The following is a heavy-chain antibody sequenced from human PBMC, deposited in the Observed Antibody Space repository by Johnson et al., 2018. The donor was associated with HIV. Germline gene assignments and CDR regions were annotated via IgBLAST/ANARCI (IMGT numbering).Heavy chain of an antibody. CDR1: GFTFSSYG. Sequence: QVQLVESGGGVVQPGRSLRLSCAASGFTFSSYGMHWVRQAPGKGLEWVAVISYDGSNKYYVDSVKGRFTISRDNSKNTLYLQMNSLRAEDTAVYYCAKDLMYNWNDVGAFDIWGQGTMVTVSS. CDR2: ISYDGSNK. J-gene: IGHJ3*02. D-gene: IGHD1-1*01. CDR3: AKDLMYNWNDVGAFDI. V-gene: IGHV3-30*18.